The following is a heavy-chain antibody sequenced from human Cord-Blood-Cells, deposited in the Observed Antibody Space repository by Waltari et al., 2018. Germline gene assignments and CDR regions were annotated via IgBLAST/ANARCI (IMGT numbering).Heavy chain of an antibody. CDR3: AKDRSIAPSGTYDY. Sequence: EVQLLESGGGLVQPGGSLRLSCAASGFTFSSYAMSWVRQAPGKGLEWVSAISGSGGSTYYADSVEGRFTIARDNSKNTLYLQMNSLRAEDTAVYYCAKDRSIAPSGTYDYWGQGTLVTVSS. CDR1: GFTFSSYA. J-gene: IGHJ4*02. CDR2: ISGSGGST. V-gene: IGHV3-23*01. D-gene: IGHD6-6*01.